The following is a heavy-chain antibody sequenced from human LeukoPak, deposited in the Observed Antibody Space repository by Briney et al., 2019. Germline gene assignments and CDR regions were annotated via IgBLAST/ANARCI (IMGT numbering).Heavy chain of an antibody. CDR3: ARDSLLWFGERFDY. CDR1: GYTFTSYG. V-gene: IGHV1-18*01. D-gene: IGHD3-10*01. J-gene: IGHJ4*02. CDR2: ISAYNGNT. Sequence: ASVKVSCKASGYTFTSYGISWVREAPGQGLEWMGWISAYNGNTNYAQKLQGRVTMTTDTSTSTAYMELRSLRSDDTAVYYCARDSLLWFGERFDYWGQGTLVTVSS.